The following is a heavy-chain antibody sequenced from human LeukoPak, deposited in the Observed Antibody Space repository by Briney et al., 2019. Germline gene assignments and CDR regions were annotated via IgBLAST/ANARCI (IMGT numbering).Heavy chain of an antibody. Sequence: GGSLRLSCAASGFTFSSYAMSWVRQAPGKGLEWVSTISTSGTGTYHADSVKGRFTISRDNSKNTLYLQMNSLRAEDTAVYYCAKSRTAMASFDYWGQGTLVTVSS. V-gene: IGHV3-23*01. CDR3: AKSRTAMASFDY. D-gene: IGHD5-18*01. J-gene: IGHJ4*02. CDR1: GFTFSSYA. CDR2: ISTSGTGT.